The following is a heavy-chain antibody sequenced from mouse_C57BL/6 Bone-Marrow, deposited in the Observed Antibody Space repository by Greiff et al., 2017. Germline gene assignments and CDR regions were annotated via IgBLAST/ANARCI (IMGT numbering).Heavy chain of an antibody. Sequence: QVQLQQPGAELVKPGASVKMSCKASGYTFTSYWITWVKQRPGQGLEWIGDIYPGSGSTNYNEKFKSKATLPVDTSTRTAYMQLSSLTSEDSAVYSGARAVYSNDWYFDVWGTGTTVTVSA. J-gene: IGHJ1*03. CDR3: ARAVYSNDWYFDV. CDR2: IYPGSGST. V-gene: IGHV1-55*01. CDR1: GYTFTSYW. D-gene: IGHD2-5*01.